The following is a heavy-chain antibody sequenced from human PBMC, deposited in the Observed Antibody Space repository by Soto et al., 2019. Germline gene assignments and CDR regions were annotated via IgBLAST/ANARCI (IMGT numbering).Heavy chain of an antibody. Sequence: QITLKESGPTLVKPTQTLTLTCTFSGFSLSTSGVGVGWIRQPPGKALEWLAVIYWDDDKSYSPSLKSRLTITKDTSKNQVVLTTTNMDPVDTATYYCAHRPRTYSGYDYYGYWGQGTLVTVSS. V-gene: IGHV2-5*02. J-gene: IGHJ4*02. D-gene: IGHD5-12*01. CDR1: GFSLSTSGVG. CDR3: AHRPRTYSGYDYYGY. CDR2: IYWDDDK.